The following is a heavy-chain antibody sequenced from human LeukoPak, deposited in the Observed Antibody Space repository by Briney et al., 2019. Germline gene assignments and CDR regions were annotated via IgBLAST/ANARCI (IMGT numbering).Heavy chain of an antibody. Sequence: GESLKISCKGSGYSFNTYWIGWVRQMPGKGLEWMGIIYPADSDTRYSPSFQGQVTISVDKSITTAYLRWSSLKASDTAMYYCARQGDGYINDYFDPWGQGTLVTVSS. D-gene: IGHD5-24*01. CDR1: GYSFNTYW. CDR2: IYPADSDT. V-gene: IGHV5-51*01. J-gene: IGHJ5*02. CDR3: ARQGDGYINDYFDP.